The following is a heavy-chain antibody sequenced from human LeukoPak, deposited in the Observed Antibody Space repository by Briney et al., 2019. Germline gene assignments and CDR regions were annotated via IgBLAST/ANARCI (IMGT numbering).Heavy chain of an antibody. Sequence: GGSLRLSCEASGFTFSNYNMNWVRQAPGKGLEWVSGISWNSGSIGYADSVKGRFTISRDNAKNSLYLQMNSLRAEDTAVYYCAKVRQQLGTLDYWGQGTLVTVSS. CDR2: ISWNSGSI. V-gene: IGHV3-9*01. D-gene: IGHD6-13*01. CDR3: AKVRQQLGTLDY. CDR1: GFTFSNYN. J-gene: IGHJ4*02.